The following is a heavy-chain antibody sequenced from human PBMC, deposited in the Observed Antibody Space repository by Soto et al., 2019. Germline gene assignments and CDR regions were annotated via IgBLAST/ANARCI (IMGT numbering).Heavy chain of an antibody. D-gene: IGHD6-19*01. Sequence: SVKVSCKASGGTFSSDAISWARQAPGQGLEWMGGIIPIFGTANYAQKFQGRVTITADESTSTAYMELSSLRSEDTAVYYCARVLIAVAGPYFDYWGQGTLVTVSS. J-gene: IGHJ4*02. CDR1: GGTFSSDA. CDR2: IIPIFGTA. CDR3: ARVLIAVAGPYFDY. V-gene: IGHV1-69*13.